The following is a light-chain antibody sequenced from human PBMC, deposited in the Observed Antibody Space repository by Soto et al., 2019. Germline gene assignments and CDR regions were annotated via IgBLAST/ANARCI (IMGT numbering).Light chain of an antibody. J-gene: IGLJ3*02. CDR3: FSYSGGYAWV. CDR2: DVS. V-gene: IGLV2-11*01. Sequence: QSALTQPRSVSGSPGQSVTISCTGTRSDVGGHNIVSWYQHHPGKAPKLMIYDVSKRPSGVPDRFSGSKSGNTASLTLCGIQAEDEADYYCFSYSGGYAWVFGGGTKLTVL. CDR1: RSDVGGHNI.